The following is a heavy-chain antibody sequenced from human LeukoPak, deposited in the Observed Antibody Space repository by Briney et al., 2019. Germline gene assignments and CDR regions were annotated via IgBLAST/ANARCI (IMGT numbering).Heavy chain of an antibody. J-gene: IGHJ4*02. CDR1: GYTFTSYY. D-gene: IGHD3-10*01. V-gene: IGHV1-46*01. CDR3: ARDLSGSNYYASGSYAD. Sequence: GASVKVSCKASGYTFTSYYMHWVRQAPGQGLEWMGIINPSGGSTSCAQKFQGRVTMTRDTSTSTVYMELTSLRSEDTAVYYCARDLSGSNYYASGSYADWGQGTLVTVSS. CDR2: INPSGGST.